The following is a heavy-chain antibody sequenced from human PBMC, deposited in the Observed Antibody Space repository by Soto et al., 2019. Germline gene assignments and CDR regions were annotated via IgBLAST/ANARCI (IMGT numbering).Heavy chain of an antibody. D-gene: IGHD3-3*01. V-gene: IGHV1-18*01. Sequence: QVQLVQSGAEVKKPGASVKVSCKASGYSFTSYVITWVRQAPGQGLEWMGWISAYNGNTNYAQKLQGRVTMTTDTSTSTAYMELRSLRSDDTAVYYCARGGTIFGLCYYVMDVWGQGTTVIVSS. CDR2: ISAYNGNT. CDR3: ARGGTIFGLCYYVMDV. CDR1: GYSFTSYV. J-gene: IGHJ6*02.